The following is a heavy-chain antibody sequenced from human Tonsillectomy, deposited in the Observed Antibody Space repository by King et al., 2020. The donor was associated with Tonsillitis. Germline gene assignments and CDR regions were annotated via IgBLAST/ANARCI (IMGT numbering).Heavy chain of an antibody. V-gene: IGHV4-59*01. Sequence: QLQESGPGLVKPSETLSLTCTVSGASISDYYWSWIRQPPGKGLEWIAYIYYTGTPSYPPSLARLVPISLYLSTNQFSLKLNSVTAADTAVYYCAKLTAYCSSASCSDYWGRGTLVTVSS. CDR2: IYYTGTP. CDR3: AKLTAYCSSASCSDY. CDR1: GASISDYY. J-gene: IGHJ4*02. D-gene: IGHD2-2*01.